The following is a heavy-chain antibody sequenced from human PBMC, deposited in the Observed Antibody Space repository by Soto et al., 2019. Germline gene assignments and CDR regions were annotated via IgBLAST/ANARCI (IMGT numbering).Heavy chain of an antibody. J-gene: IGHJ6*02. Sequence: SETLSLTCSVSGGPISSGSNYWGWIRQHPGKGLEWIGHISYRGSTSYNPSLKSRLTISVDTSKNQFSLRLSSVTAADTAVYYCARDSSCSDTSCYGSYYYALDVWGQGTTVTVSS. CDR2: ISYRGST. V-gene: IGHV4-31*03. CDR3: ARDSSCSDTSCYGSYYYALDV. D-gene: IGHD2-2*01. CDR1: GGPISSGSNY.